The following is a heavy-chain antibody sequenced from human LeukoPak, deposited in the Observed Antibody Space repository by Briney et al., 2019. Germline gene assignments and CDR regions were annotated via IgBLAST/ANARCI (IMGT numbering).Heavy chain of an antibody. Sequence: GGSLRLSCAASGFTFSSYAMHWVRQAPGKGLEWVAVISYDGSNKYYADSVKGRFTISRDNSKNTLYLQMNSLRAEDTAVYYCAKRLKVGSSPYDSSGSDAFDIWGQGTMVTVSS. CDR1: GFTFSSYA. CDR2: ISYDGSNK. D-gene: IGHD3-22*01. J-gene: IGHJ3*02. CDR3: AKRLKVGSSPYDSSGSDAFDI. V-gene: IGHV3-30*04.